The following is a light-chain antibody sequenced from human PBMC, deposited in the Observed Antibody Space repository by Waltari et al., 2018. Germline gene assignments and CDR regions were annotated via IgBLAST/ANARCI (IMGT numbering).Light chain of an antibody. Sequence: QSVLTQPPSVSAAPGQKVTISCSGGTSNIGNYYVSWYQHLPGAAPKLLIYDNDKRHSGIPDRFSASKSGTSATLGITGLQIGDEADYYCATWDNCLTDVVFGGGTKLTVL. V-gene: IGLV1-51*01. CDR1: TSNIGNYY. CDR2: DND. CDR3: ATWDNCLTDVV. J-gene: IGLJ2*01.